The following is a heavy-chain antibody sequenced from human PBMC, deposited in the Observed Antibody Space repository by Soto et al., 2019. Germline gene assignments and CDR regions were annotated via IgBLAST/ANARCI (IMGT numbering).Heavy chain of an antibody. CDR1: GYTFTTYP. CDR3: ARDPGSYGSGSYFFFDY. V-gene: IGHV1-3*01. J-gene: IGHJ4*02. CDR2: INAGNGNT. Sequence: VASVKVSCKASGYTFTTYPMHWVRQAPGQRLGWMGWINAGNGNTKYSQKFQGRVTITRDTSASTAYMELSSLRSEDTAVYYCARDPGSYGSGSYFFFDYWGQGTLVTVSS. D-gene: IGHD3-10*01.